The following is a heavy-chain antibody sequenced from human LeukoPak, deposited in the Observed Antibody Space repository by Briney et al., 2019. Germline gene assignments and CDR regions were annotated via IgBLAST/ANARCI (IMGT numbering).Heavy chain of an antibody. CDR1: GFTFSSYS. CDR2: ISSSSSYI. Sequence: GGSLRLSYAASGFTFSSYSMNWVRQAPGKGLEWVSSISSSSSYIYYADSVKGRFTISRDNAKNSLYLQMNSLRAEDTAVYYCARAYYYDSSGTGMDVWGQGTTVTVSS. CDR3: ARAYYYDSSGTGMDV. D-gene: IGHD3-22*01. V-gene: IGHV3-21*01. J-gene: IGHJ6*02.